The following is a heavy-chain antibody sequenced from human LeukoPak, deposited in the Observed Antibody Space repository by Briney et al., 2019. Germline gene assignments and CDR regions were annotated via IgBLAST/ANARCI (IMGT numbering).Heavy chain of an antibody. V-gene: IGHV3-30*18. J-gene: IGHJ4*02. D-gene: IGHD4-17*01. CDR2: ISYDGINK. CDR1: GFTFSSYG. Sequence: PGGSLRLSCAASGFTFSSYGMHWVRRPPGKGLEWVAVISYDGINKYHADSVKGRFTISRDNSKNTLYLQMNSLRAEDTALYYCANLYGDSDLDYWGQGTLVTVSS. CDR3: ANLYGDSDLDY.